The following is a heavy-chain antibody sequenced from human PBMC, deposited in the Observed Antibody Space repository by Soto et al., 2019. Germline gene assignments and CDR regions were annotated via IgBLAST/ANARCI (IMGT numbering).Heavy chain of an antibody. CDR1: GYSFTSYW. CDR3: ARFSMAELLFRDSYYYGMDV. CDR2: IDPSDSYT. Sequence: GESLKISCKGSGYSFTSYWISWVRQMPGKGLEWMGRIDPSDSYTNYSPSFQGHVTISADKSISTAYLQWSSLKASDTAMYYCARFSMAELLFRDSYYYGMDVWGQGTTVTVSS. J-gene: IGHJ6*02. V-gene: IGHV5-10-1*01. D-gene: IGHD3-10*01.